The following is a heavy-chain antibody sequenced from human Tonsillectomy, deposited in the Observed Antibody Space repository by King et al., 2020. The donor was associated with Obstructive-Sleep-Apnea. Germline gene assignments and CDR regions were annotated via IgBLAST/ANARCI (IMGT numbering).Heavy chain of an antibody. D-gene: IGHD5-24*01. Sequence: VQLQESGPGLVKPSETLSLTCTVSGGSISSYYWSWIRQPPGKGLEWIGYIYYSGSTNYNPSLKSRVTISVDTSKNQFSLKLSSVTAADMAVYYCARDGYNKYYYYGMDVWGQGTTVTVSS. CDR2: IYYSGST. V-gene: IGHV4-59*01. J-gene: IGHJ6*02. CDR3: ARDGYNKYYYYGMDV. CDR1: GGSISSYY.